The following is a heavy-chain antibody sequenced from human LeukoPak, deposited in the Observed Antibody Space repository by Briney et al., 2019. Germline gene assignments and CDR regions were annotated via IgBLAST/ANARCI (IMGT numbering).Heavy chain of an antibody. V-gene: IGHV3-7*01. CDR3: VPLNWNPPGDFDR. CDR2: IKEDGSDK. CDR1: GFTFTNYA. Sequence: PGGSLRLSCAASGFTFTNYAMSWVRQAPGKGLEWVANIKEDGSDKYYVDSVKGRFTISKDNAKNSLYLQMNSLRVEDTAVYYCVPLNWNPPGDFDRWGQGTLVTVSS. D-gene: IGHD1-20*01. J-gene: IGHJ4*02.